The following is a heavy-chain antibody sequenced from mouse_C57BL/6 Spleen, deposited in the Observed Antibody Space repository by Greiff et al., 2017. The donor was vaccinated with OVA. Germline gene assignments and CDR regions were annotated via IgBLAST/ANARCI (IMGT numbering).Heavy chain of an antibody. CDR2: IDPSDSYT. V-gene: IGHV1-50*01. CDR3: ARRTTVVYWYFDD. J-gene: IGHJ1*03. CDR1: GYTFTSYW. D-gene: IGHD1-1*01. Sequence: QVQLQQPGAELVKPGASVKLSCKASGYTFTSYWMQWVKQRPGQGLEWIGEIDPSDSYTNYHQKFKGKATLTVDTSYNPAYLQLSSLTSVDSAVYYCARRTTVVYWYFDDWGTGTTVTVSS.